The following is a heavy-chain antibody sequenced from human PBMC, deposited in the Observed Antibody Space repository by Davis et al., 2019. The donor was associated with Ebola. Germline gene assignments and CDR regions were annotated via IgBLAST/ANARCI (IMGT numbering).Heavy chain of an antibody. V-gene: IGHV4-38-2*02. Sequence: MPSETLSLTCTVSGYSISSGYYWGWIRQPPGKGLEWIGSIYHSGSTYYNPSLKSRVTISVDTSKNQFSLKLSSVTAADTAMYYCASINGRYDILTGVTFDYWGQGTLVTVSS. CDR3: ASINGRYDILTGVTFDY. J-gene: IGHJ4*02. D-gene: IGHD3-9*01. CDR2: IYHSGST. CDR1: GYSISSGYY.